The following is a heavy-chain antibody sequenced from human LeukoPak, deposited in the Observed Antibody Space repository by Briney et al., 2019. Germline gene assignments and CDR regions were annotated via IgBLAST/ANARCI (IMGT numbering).Heavy chain of an antibody. V-gene: IGHV1-18*01. D-gene: IGHD3-22*01. J-gene: IGHJ4*02. CDR1: GYTFTNYG. Sequence: GASVTVSCKASGYTFTNYGIFRVRQAPGQGLEWMGWISAYSGNTNYAQKLQGRVTMTTETSTSTAYMELESLRSDDTAVYYCAISQGSYYDTSGYLGGDYWGQGTLVTVSS. CDR3: AISQGSYYDTSGYLGGDY. CDR2: ISAYSGNT.